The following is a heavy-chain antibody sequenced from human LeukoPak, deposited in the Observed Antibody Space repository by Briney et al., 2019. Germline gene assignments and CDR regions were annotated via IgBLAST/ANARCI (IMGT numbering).Heavy chain of an antibody. V-gene: IGHV3-23*01. J-gene: IGHJ3*02. D-gene: IGHD1-26*01. CDR2: ISGGGGST. CDR3: ASISGGSTAPWGAFDI. CDR1: GFTFTSYS. Sequence: PGGSLRLSCAASGFTFTSYSMNWVRQAPGKGLEWVSTISGGGGSTYYADSVKGRFTISRDNSKNTLYLQMNSLRADDTAVYYCASISGGSTAPWGAFDIWGQGTMVTVSS.